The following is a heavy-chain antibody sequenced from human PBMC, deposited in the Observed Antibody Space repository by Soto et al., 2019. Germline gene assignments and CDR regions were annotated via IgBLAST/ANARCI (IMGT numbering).Heavy chain of an antibody. Sequence: QVQLQESGPGLVKPSETLSLTCSVSGGSVSIGSYYWSWIRQSPEKGLEWIGYIYYTGGTKYNPSLTSRVTISADTSRNHFSLKLTSVTAADTAVYYCARLEVGLDYWGQGVLVTVSS. CDR3: ARLEVGLDY. CDR2: IYYTGGT. J-gene: IGHJ4*02. D-gene: IGHD2-2*01. V-gene: IGHV4-61*03. CDR1: GGSVSIGSYY.